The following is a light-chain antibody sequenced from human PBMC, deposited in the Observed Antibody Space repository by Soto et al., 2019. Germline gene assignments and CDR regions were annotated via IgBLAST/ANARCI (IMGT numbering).Light chain of an antibody. CDR2: GAS. CDR1: QSVSSDY. J-gene: IGKJ2*02. V-gene: IGKV3-20*01. CDR3: QQYGSSPCT. Sequence: EIVLTQSPGTLSLSPGERATLSCRASQSVSSDYLAWYQQKPGQAPRLLIYGASSRATGIPDRFSGSGSGTDFTLTISRLEPEDFAVYYCQQYGSSPCTFGQGTKLEIK.